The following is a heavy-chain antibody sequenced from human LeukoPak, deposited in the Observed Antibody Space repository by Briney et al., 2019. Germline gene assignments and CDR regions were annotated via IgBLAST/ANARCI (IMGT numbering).Heavy chain of an antibody. V-gene: IGHV4-61*02. CDR1: GGSISSGSYY. CDR3: ARDRGDFWSGHGWFDP. Sequence: SETLSLTCTVSGGSISSGSYYWSWIRQPAGKGLEWIGRIYTSGSTNYNPSLKSRVTISVDTSKNQFSLKLSSVTAADTAVYYCARDRGDFWSGHGWFDPWGQGTLVTVSS. CDR2: IYTSGST. J-gene: IGHJ5*02. D-gene: IGHD3-3*01.